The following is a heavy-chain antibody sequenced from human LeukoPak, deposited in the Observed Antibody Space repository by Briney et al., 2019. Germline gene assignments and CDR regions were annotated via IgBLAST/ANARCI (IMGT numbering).Heavy chain of an antibody. J-gene: IGHJ6*02. D-gene: IGHD3-10*01. CDR3: ARGRIAGLRGGMDV. Sequence: GGSLRLSCAASGFTFSSYAMHWVRQAPGKGLEWVAVISYDGSNKYYADSVKGRFTISRDNSKNTLYLQMNSLRAEDTAVYYCARGRIAGLRGGMDVWGQGTTVTVSS. V-gene: IGHV3-30-3*01. CDR2: ISYDGSNK. CDR1: GFTFSSYA.